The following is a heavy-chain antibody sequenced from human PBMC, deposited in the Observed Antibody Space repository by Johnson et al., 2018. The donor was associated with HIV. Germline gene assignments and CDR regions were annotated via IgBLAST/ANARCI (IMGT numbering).Heavy chain of an antibody. Sequence: VQLVESGGGVVRPGGSLRLSCAASGFTFDDYGMTWVCQAPGKGLEWVSGINWNGGSTGYADSVKGRFTISRDDAKNSLYLQMNSLRAEDTALYYCARVWSGSYYSNAFDIWGQGTMVTVSS. V-gene: IGHV3-20*04. J-gene: IGHJ3*02. D-gene: IGHD1-26*01. CDR3: ARVWSGSYYSNAFDI. CDR1: GFTFDDYG. CDR2: INWNGGST.